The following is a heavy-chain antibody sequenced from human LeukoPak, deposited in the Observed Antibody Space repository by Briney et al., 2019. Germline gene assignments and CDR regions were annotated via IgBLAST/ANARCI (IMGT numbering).Heavy chain of an antibody. D-gene: IGHD3-10*01. CDR1: GGTFSSYA. CDR3: AREGSLWFGEFLNWFDP. J-gene: IGHJ5*02. V-gene: IGHV1-69*13. CDR2: IIAIFGTA. Sequence: GASVKVSCKASGGTFSSYAISWVRQAPGQGLEWIGGIIAIFGTANYAQKFQGRVTITADESTSTAYMELSSLRSEDTAVYYCAREGSLWFGEFLNWFDPWGQGTLVTVSS.